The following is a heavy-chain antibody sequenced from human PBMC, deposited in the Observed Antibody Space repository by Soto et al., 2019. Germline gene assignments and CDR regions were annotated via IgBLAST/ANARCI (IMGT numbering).Heavy chain of an antibody. CDR3: ARVRRWHLDAFDI. CDR2: IYSGGST. V-gene: IGHV3-53*01. Sequence: GGSLRLSCAASGFTVSSNYMSWVRQAPGKGLEWVSVIYSGGSTYYADSVKGRFTISRDNSKNTLYLQMNSLRAEDTAVYYCARVRRWHLDAFDIWGQGTMVTVSS. J-gene: IGHJ3*02. CDR1: GFTVSSNY. D-gene: IGHD2-15*01.